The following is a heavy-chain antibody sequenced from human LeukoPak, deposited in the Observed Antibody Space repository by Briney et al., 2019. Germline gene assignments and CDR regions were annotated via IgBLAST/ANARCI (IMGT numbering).Heavy chain of an antibody. Sequence: GGSLRLSCTASGFTFGDCAMSWVRQAPGKGLEWVSVIYSDGGTFYSDSVKGRFTISRDYSKNTLYLQMNSLRADDTAVYYCARDSSGPAFWGQGTLVTVSS. CDR3: ARDSSGPAF. CDR2: IYSDGGT. D-gene: IGHD6-19*01. V-gene: IGHV3-53*01. J-gene: IGHJ4*02. CDR1: GFTFGDCA.